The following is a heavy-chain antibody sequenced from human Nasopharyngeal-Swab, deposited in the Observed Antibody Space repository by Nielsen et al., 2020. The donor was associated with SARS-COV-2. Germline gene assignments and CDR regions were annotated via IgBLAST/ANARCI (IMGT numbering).Heavy chain of an antibody. V-gene: IGHV3-21*01. J-gene: IGHJ1*01. Sequence: GESLKISCAASGFTFSSYSMNWVRQAPGKGLEWVSCISSGRTSIYYADSVKGRFTISRDNAKNSIYLQMDRLRVEDTAVYYCARESSAADYWGQGTLVTVSS. D-gene: IGHD6-13*01. CDR3: ARESSAADY. CDR2: ISSGRTSI. CDR1: GFTFSSYS.